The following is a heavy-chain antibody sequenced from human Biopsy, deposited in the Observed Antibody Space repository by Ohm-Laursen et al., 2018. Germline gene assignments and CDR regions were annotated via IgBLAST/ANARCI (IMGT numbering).Heavy chain of an antibody. D-gene: IGHD3-9*01. CDR2: NIPILGTG. Sequence: SSVKVSCKVPGGTFSNYGVNWVRQAPGQGLERLGGNIPILGTGNYAQKFQDRVTVAADTSTSTATMELRSLRSDDTAVYYCATKLTGYFHHWGQGILVIVSS. CDR3: ATKLTGYFHH. J-gene: IGHJ1*01. CDR1: GGTFSNYG. V-gene: IGHV1-69*06.